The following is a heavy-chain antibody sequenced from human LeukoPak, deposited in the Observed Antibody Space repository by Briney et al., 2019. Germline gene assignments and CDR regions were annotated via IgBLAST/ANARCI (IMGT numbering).Heavy chain of an antibody. V-gene: IGHV1-18*01. J-gene: IGHJ1*01. CDR2: ISAYNGNT. D-gene: IGHD4-23*01. Sequence: ASVKVSCKASGYTFTSYGISGVRQAPGQGLEWMGWISAYNGNTNYAQKLQGRVTMTTDTSTSTAYMELRSLRSDDTAVYYCARAGSALGHYGGFLRHWGQGTLVTVSS. CDR3: ARAGSALGHYGGFLRH. CDR1: GYTFTSYG.